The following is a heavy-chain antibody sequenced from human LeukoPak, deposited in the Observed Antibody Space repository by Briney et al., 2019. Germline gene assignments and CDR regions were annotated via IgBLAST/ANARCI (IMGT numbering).Heavy chain of an antibody. Sequence: GGSLRLSCAVSGFTFSSYWMYWVRQAPGKGLEWVANIKQDGSEIYYVDSVKGRFTIPRDNTKNSLYLQMNSLRAEDTAVYYCARSSCGSGRRGAFDIWGQGTMVTVSS. CDR2: IKQDGSEI. CDR3: ARSSCGSGRRGAFDI. CDR1: GFTFSSYW. D-gene: IGHD3-10*01. V-gene: IGHV3-7*01. J-gene: IGHJ3*02.